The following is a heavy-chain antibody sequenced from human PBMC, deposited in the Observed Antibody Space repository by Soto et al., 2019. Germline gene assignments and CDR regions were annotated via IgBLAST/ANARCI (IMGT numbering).Heavy chain of an antibody. Sequence: PGGSLKISCNGSGYSFTSYWISWVRQMPGKGLGWMGRIDPSDSYTNYSPSFQGHVTISADKSISTAYLQWSSLKASDTAMYYCASRSSGSYYIVPYYYGMDVWGQGTTVTVSS. D-gene: IGHD3-10*01. CDR3: ASRSSGSYYIVPYYYGMDV. CDR2: IDPSDSYT. CDR1: GYSFTSYW. V-gene: IGHV5-10-1*01. J-gene: IGHJ6*02.